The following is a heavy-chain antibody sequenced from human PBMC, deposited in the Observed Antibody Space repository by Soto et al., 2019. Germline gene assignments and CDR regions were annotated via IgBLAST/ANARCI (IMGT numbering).Heavy chain of an antibody. Sequence: QAQLVQSGAEVKKPGASVKVSCKASGYIFSTYGVTWVRQAPGQGLEWMGWISGLNGNTYDGQKLQSRVSMTIDTSTSTAYMDLMSLRSEDTAVYYCARAEAYTTSWYAMDVWGQGTTVIVSS. V-gene: IGHV1-18*01. D-gene: IGHD2-2*01. CDR2: ISGLNGNT. J-gene: IGHJ6*02. CDR3: ARAEAYTTSWYAMDV. CDR1: GYIFSTYG.